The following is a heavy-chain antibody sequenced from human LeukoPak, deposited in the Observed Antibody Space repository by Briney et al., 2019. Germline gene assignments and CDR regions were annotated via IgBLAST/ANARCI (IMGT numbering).Heavy chain of an antibody. D-gene: IGHD1-1*01. Sequence: GGSLRLSCAASGFTFSSYWMSWVRQAPGKGLEWVANIKQDGSEKYYVDSVKGRFTISRDNAKNSLYLQMNSLRAEDTAVYYCARDRDNWNFLFDYWGQGTLVTVSS. CDR1: GFTFSSYW. J-gene: IGHJ4*02. V-gene: IGHV3-7*01. CDR2: IKQDGSEK. CDR3: ARDRDNWNFLFDY.